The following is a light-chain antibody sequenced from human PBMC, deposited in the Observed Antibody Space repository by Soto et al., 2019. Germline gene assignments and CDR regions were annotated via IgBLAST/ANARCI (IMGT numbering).Light chain of an antibody. J-gene: IGKJ5*01. CDR3: HQRNK. V-gene: IGKV3-11*01. CDR1: QSFRGL. Sequence: VMTQSPATLSVSPGERATLSCRASQSFRGLLAWYQQKPGQAPRLLIYDAYNRATGIPPRFSGSGSGTEFTLTISSLEPEDFGVYFCHQRNKFGQGTRLEIK. CDR2: DAY.